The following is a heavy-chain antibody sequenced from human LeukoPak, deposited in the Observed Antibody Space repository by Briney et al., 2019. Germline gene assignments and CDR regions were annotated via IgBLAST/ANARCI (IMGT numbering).Heavy chain of an antibody. CDR2: LYSDGRTT. CDR1: GFTFSNYW. J-gene: IGHJ4*02. D-gene: IGHD3-22*01. V-gene: IGHV3-74*01. CDR3: TSHSRPPYYYDSSGDIHY. Sequence: GGSLRLSCAASGFTFSNYWIHWVRQAPGKGLVWVSNLYSDGRTTNYADSVKGRFTISRDNAKSTVYLQMNSLRAEDTAVYYCTSHSRPPYYYDSSGDIHYWGQGTLVTVSS.